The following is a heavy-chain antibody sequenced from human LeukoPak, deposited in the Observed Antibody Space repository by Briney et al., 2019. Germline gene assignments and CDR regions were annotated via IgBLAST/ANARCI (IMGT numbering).Heavy chain of an antibody. CDR2: INTSGWT. CDR3: AREGPHLGYTNT. V-gene: IGHV4-61*02. D-gene: IGHD6-13*01. CDR1: GGSITSGSHY. J-gene: IGHJ5*02. Sequence: SETLSLTCTVSGGSITSGSHYWTWIRQPAGEGLEWIGRINTSGWTNYHPSVKSRLTISLDTSKNQFSLTLNSLTAADTAVYYCAREGPHLGYTNTWGRGTLVTVSS.